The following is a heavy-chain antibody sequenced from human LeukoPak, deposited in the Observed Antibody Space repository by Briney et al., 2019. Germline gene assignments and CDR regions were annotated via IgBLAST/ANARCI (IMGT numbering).Heavy chain of an antibody. CDR3: ARDRYCTTTRCSDY. J-gene: IGHJ4*02. Sequence: GGSLRLSCAASGFTFSSYWMHWVRQAPGKGLVWISRINTDGSSTTYADSVKGRFTISRDNAKNTLYLEMNSLRAEDTAVYYCARDRYCTTTRCSDYWGQGTLVTVSS. CDR1: GFTFSSYW. CDR2: INTDGSST. D-gene: IGHD2-2*01. V-gene: IGHV3-74*03.